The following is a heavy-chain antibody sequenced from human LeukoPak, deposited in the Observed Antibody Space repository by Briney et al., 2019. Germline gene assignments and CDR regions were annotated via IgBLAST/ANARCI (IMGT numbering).Heavy chain of an antibody. CDR1: GFTFSSYG. J-gene: IGHJ4*02. CDR3: ARESSYYDSSGSYYFDY. Sequence: PGGSLRLSCAASGFTFSSYGMHWVRQAPGKGLEWVAVIWYDGSNKYYADSVKGRFTISRDNSKNTLYLQMNSLRAEDTAVYYCARESSYYDSSGSYYFDYWGQGTLVTVSS. D-gene: IGHD3-22*01. CDR2: IWYDGSNK. V-gene: IGHV3-33*08.